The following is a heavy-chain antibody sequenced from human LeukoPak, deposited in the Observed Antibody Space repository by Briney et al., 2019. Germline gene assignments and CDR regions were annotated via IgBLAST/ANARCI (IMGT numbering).Heavy chain of an antibody. Sequence: SETLSLTCTVSSGSISSSSYYWGWIRQPPGKGLEWIGSIYYSGSTYYNPSLKSRVTISVDTSKNQFSLKLSSVTAADTAVYYCARLFSSGWYYWGQGTLVTVSS. V-gene: IGHV4-39*01. CDR2: IYYSGST. CDR1: SGSISSSSYY. CDR3: ARLFSSGWYY. D-gene: IGHD6-19*01. J-gene: IGHJ4*02.